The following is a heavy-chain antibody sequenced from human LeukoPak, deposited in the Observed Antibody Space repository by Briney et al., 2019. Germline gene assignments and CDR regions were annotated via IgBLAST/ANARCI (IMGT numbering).Heavy chain of an antibody. V-gene: IGHV1-2*02. Sequence: ASVKVSCKASGYKFTGYYIHWVRQAPGQGLDWMGWINPNSGGTKYAQKFQDRVTMTRDTSINTAYMELSSLTSDDTAIYYCAKQMGTELAFDYWAQGTLVTVSS. J-gene: IGHJ4*02. CDR1: GYKFTGYY. D-gene: IGHD1-26*01. CDR3: AKQMGTELAFDY. CDR2: INPNSGGT.